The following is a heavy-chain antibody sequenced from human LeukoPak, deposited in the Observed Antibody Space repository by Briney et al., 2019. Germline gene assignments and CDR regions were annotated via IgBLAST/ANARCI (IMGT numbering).Heavy chain of an antibody. CDR2: MNPNSGNT. Sequence: ASVKVSCKASGYTFTSYDINWVRQATGQGLEWMGWMNPNSGNTGYAQKFQGRVTMTRNTSISTAYMELSSLRSEDTAVYYCARGPKKAAAGTPNWFDPWGQETLVTVSS. V-gene: IGHV1-8*01. J-gene: IGHJ5*02. CDR3: ARGPKKAAAGTPNWFDP. D-gene: IGHD6-13*01. CDR1: GYTFTSYD.